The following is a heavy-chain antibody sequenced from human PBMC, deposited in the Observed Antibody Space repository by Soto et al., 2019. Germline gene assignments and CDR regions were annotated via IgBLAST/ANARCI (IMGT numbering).Heavy chain of an antibody. CDR2: ISTYNGNT. Sequence: QVQLVQSGAEVKKPGASVKVSCEASGYTFTKYGITWVRQAPGQGLEWMGWISTYNGNTNYAPKFQGRVTMTTETSTTTAYMELRSLRSDDTAVYYCARGDWNDRICYGLDVWGQGTTVIVSS. V-gene: IGHV1-18*01. D-gene: IGHD1-1*01. CDR3: ARGDWNDRICYGLDV. CDR1: GYTFTKYG. J-gene: IGHJ6*02.